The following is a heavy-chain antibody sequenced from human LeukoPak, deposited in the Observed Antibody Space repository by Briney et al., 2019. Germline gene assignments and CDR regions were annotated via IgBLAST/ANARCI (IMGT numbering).Heavy chain of an antibody. CDR1: GGSISSYY. J-gene: IGHJ3*02. Sequence: KPSETLSLTCTVSGGSISSYYWSWIRQPPGKGLEWIGYIYYTGSTDYNPSLKSRVTISVDTSKNQFSLKLSSVTAADTAVYYCAREADSLSGSYSNRDSFDIWGQGTMVTVSS. V-gene: IGHV4-59*01. CDR3: AREADSLSGSYSNRDSFDI. CDR2: IYYTGST. D-gene: IGHD1-26*01.